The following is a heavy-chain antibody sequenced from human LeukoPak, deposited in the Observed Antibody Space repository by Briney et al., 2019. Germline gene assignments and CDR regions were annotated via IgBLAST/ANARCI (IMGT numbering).Heavy chain of an antibody. CDR3: ASTVTSDIVVVPAAIAWFDP. V-gene: IGHV1-69*01. Sequence: SVKVSCKASGGAFSSYAISWVRQAPGQGLEWMGGIIPIFGTANYAQKFQGRVTITADESTSTAYMELSSLRSEDTAVYYCASTVTSDIVVVPAAIAWFDPWGQGTLVTVSS. D-gene: IGHD2-2*01. CDR1: GGAFSSYA. J-gene: IGHJ5*02. CDR2: IIPIFGTA.